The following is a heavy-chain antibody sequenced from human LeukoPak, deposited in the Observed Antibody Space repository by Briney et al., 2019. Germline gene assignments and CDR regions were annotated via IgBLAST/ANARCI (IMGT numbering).Heavy chain of an antibody. J-gene: IGHJ4*02. CDR2: ISWNSGSI. V-gene: IGHV3-9*01. CDR3: AKDGGASGYSYAFDY. Sequence: GGSLRLSCAASGFSFDDYAMHWVRQAPGKGLEWVSGISWNSGSIGYADSVKGRFTISRDNAKDSLYLQMNSLRAEDTALYYCAKDGGASGYSYAFDYWGQGTLVTVSS. D-gene: IGHD5-18*01. CDR1: GFSFDDYA.